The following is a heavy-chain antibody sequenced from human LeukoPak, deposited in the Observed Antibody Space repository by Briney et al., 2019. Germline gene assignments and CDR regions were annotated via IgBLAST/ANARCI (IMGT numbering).Heavy chain of an antibody. J-gene: IGHJ4*02. CDR1: GFIFSRYA. D-gene: IGHD6-19*01. CDR2: ISYDGNNE. CDR3: AKIAVAGTAAYYFDY. V-gene: IGHV3-30-3*01. Sequence: GRSLRLSCAASGFIFSRYAMHWVRQAPGKGLEWVAVISYDGNNEYYADSVKGRFTISRGNSKNTLCLQMNSLRDEDTAVYYCAKIAVAGTAAYYFDYWGQGTLVTVSS.